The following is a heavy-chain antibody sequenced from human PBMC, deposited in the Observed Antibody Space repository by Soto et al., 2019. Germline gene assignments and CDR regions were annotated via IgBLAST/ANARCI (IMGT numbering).Heavy chain of an antibody. CDR2: ISAYNGNT. CDR3: ARAVMTTSFLGWFDP. Sequence: QVQLVQSGAEVKKPGASVKVSCKASGYTFTSYGISWVRQAPGQGLEWMGWISAYNGNTNYAQKLQGRVTMATDTSTSTAYMELRSLRSDDTAVYYCARAVMTTSFLGWFDPWGQGTLVTVSS. J-gene: IGHJ5*02. V-gene: IGHV1-18*01. CDR1: GYTFTSYG. D-gene: IGHD3-22*01.